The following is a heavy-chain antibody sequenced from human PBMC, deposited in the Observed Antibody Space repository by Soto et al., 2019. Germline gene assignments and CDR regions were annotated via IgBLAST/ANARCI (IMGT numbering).Heavy chain of an antibody. J-gene: IGHJ4*02. V-gene: IGHV3-7*05. CDR1: RLTIGDYW. CDR2: IKKDGSEK. D-gene: IGHD1-26*01. Sequence: EVQLVEPGGGLVQPGGSLRRSCAASRLTIGDYWMNWVRQAPGQGLERVANIKKDGSEKNYVDAVKGRFTISRDNAKNWLLIQMKSLIAEDTAVYCCAGGPGWESESWGQGTQVIVSS. CDR3: AGGPGWESES.